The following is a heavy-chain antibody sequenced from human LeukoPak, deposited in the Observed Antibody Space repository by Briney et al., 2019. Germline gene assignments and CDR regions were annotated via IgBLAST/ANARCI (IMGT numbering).Heavy chain of an antibody. CDR3: ARDSGDYSKTYYFDY. D-gene: IGHD4-11*01. Sequence: WASVKVSCKASGYTFTSYGISWVRQAPGQGLEWMGCISAYNGNTNYAQKLQGRVTMTTDTSTSTAYMELRSLRSDDTAVYYCARDSGDYSKTYYFDYWGQGTLVTVSS. V-gene: IGHV1-18*01. CDR1: GYTFTSYG. CDR2: ISAYNGNT. J-gene: IGHJ4*02.